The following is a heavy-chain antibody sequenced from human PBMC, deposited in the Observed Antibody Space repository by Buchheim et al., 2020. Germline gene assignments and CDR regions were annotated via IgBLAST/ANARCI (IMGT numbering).Heavy chain of an antibody. V-gene: IGHV3-30*18. CDR3: AKGVIAVAGTFDY. J-gene: IGHJ4*02. CDR2: ISYDGSNK. CDR1: GFTFSSYG. D-gene: IGHD6-19*01. Sequence: QVQLVESGGGVVQPGRSLRLSCAASGFTFSSYGVHWVRQAPGKGLEWVAVISYDGSNKHYADSVKGRFTISRDNSKNTLYLQMNSLRAEDTAVYYCAKGVIAVAGTFDYWGQGTL.